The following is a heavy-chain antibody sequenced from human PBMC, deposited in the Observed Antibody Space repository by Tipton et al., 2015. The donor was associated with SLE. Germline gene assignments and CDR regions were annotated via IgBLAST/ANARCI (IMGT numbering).Heavy chain of an antibody. V-gene: IGHV4-31*11. D-gene: IGHD5-24*01. J-gene: IGHJ4*02. CDR2: IHSGGTA. CDR3: TIGQGWLPDY. Sequence: TLSLTCAVSGGSLSSDDSDWTWIRQHPERGLEWIGCIHSGGTAYYNPSLNSRVNLSVYMSKNQFSLKLSSVTAADTAVYYCTIGQGWLPDYWGQGTLVTVSS. CDR1: GGSLSSDDSD.